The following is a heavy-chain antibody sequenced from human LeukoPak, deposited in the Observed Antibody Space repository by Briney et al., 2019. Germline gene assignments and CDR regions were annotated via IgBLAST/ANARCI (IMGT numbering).Heavy chain of an antibody. Sequence: GGSLRLSCAASGFTFSSYSMNWVRQAPGKGLEWVSSISSSSSYIYYADSVKGRFTISRDNAKNSLYLQMTSLRAEDTAVYYCASVYCSRTSCHMPYYYYGMDVWGQGTTVTVSS. D-gene: IGHD2-2*02. CDR1: GFTFSSYS. CDR2: ISSSSSYI. CDR3: ASVYCSRTSCHMPYYYYGMDV. J-gene: IGHJ6*02. V-gene: IGHV3-21*01.